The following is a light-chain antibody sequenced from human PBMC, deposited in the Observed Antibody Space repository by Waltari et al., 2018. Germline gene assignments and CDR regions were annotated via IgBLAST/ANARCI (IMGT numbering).Light chain of an antibody. J-gene: IGKJ4*01. CDR1: QSVSSN. V-gene: IGKV3-15*01. CDR2: GAS. CDR3: QQYNNWPLG. Sequence: EIVMPQSPATLSVSPGERATLSCRASQSVSSNLAWYQQKPGQATRLLIYGASTRATGIPARFSCSGSGTEFTLTISSLQSEDFAVYYCQQYNNWPLGFGGGTKVEIK.